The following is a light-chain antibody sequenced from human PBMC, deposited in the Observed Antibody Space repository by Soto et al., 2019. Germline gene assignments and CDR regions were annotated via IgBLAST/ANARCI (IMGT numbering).Light chain of an antibody. CDR1: QSLSSN. J-gene: IGKJ1*01. CDR2: GVS. CDR3: QQYNNWPWT. Sequence: EIVMTQSPATLSVSPGERATLSCRASQSLSSNLAWYQQKPGQAPRFLMYGVSTRATGIPARFSGSGSGTEFTLTISGLQSEDFAIYYCQQYNNWPWTFGQGTKVEIK. V-gene: IGKV3-15*01.